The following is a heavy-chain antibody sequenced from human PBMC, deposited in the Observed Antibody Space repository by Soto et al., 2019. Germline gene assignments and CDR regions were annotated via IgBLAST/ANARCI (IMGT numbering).Heavy chain of an antibody. CDR1: GGSISSYY. D-gene: IGHD3-10*01. CDR2: IYYSGST. Sequence: SETLSLTCTVSGGSISSYYWSWIRQPPGKGLEWIGYIYYSGSTNYNPSLKSRVTISVDTSKNQFSLKLSSVTTADTAVYYCARDSYGGYFDYWGQGTLVTVSS. V-gene: IGHV4-59*01. CDR3: ARDSYGGYFDY. J-gene: IGHJ4*02.